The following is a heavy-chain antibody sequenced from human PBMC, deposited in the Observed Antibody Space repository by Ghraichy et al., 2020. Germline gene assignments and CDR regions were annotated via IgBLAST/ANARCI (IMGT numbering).Heavy chain of an antibody. J-gene: IGHJ3*02. V-gene: IGHV3-20*04. CDR2: INWNGGST. D-gene: IGHD1-26*01. CDR1: VFTFYEHG. CDR3: AARKWELDAFDI. Sequence: LSLTCEASVFTFYEHGISWVRQVPGRGLEWVADINWNGGSTGYVDSVKGRFTISRDNAKNSLYLQMNSLRAEDTALYYCAARKWELDAFDIWGQGTMVTVSS.